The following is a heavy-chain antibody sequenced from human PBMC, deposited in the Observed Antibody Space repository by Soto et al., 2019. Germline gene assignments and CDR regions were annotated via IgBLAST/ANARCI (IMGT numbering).Heavy chain of an antibody. Sequence: GGSLRLSCAASGFTFSGSAMHSVRQASGKGLEWVGRIRSKANSYATAYAASVKGRFTISRDDSKNTAYLQMNSLKTEDTAVYYCTRHSSGQWLVQWGQGTMVTVSS. J-gene: IGHJ3*01. CDR3: TRHSSGQWLVQ. D-gene: IGHD6-19*01. CDR2: IRSKANSYAT. V-gene: IGHV3-73*01. CDR1: GFTFSGSA.